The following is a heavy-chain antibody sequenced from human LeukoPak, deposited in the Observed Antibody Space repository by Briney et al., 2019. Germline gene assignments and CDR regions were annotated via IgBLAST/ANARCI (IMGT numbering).Heavy chain of an antibody. Sequence: VASVKVSCKASGGTFSSYAISWVRQAPGQGLEWMGGIIPIFGTANYAQKFQGRVTITTDESTSTAYMELSSQRSEDTAVYYCARSSLRTYYYGSGSYYNCDYWGQGTLVTVSS. CDR1: GGTFSSYA. J-gene: IGHJ4*02. D-gene: IGHD3-10*01. CDR2: IIPIFGTA. CDR3: ARSSLRTYYYGSGSYYNCDY. V-gene: IGHV1-69*05.